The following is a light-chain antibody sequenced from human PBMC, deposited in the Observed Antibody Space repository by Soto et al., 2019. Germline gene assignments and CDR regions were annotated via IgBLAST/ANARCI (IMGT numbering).Light chain of an antibody. Sequence: QTVVTQSPSASAPLGASVKLTCTLGSGHSTYAIAWHQQRPEMGPRFLLKVNSDGSHYKGDGIPDRFSASNSGAERYLTISSLQSEDEADYYCQTWGSGSVIFGGGTKLTVL. J-gene: IGLJ2*01. CDR2: VNSDGSH. V-gene: IGLV4-69*01. CDR3: QTWGSGSVI. CDR1: SGHSTYA.